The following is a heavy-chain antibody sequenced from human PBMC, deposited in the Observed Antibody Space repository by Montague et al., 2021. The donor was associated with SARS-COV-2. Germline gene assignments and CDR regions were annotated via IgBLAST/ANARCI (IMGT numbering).Heavy chain of an antibody. CDR3: ARVGRQQLVRLSGMDV. CDR2: ISYTGST. J-gene: IGHJ6*02. V-gene: IGHV4-39*07. CDR1: GGSISSNLFY. D-gene: IGHD6-13*01. Sequence: SETLSLTCTVPGGSISSNLFYWGWIRQTPGKGLEWIGDISYTGSTYYNPSLKSRVTISVDTSKNQFSLKLSSVTAADTAVYYCARVGRQQLVRLSGMDVWGQGTTVTVSS.